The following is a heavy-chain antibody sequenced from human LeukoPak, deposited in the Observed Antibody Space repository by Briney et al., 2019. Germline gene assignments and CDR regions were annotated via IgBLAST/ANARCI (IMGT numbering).Heavy chain of an antibody. CDR3: ARDPPACSGGSCYSVNYFDY. J-gene: IGHJ4*02. CDR1: GYTFTSYY. CDR2: INPSGGST. V-gene: IGHV1-46*01. Sequence: ASVKVSCKASGYTFTSYYIHWVRQAPGQGLGWMGIINPSGGSTRYAQKFQGRVTMTRDMSTSTVYMELSSLRSEDTAVYYCARDPPACSGGSCYSVNYFDYWGQGTLVTVSS. D-gene: IGHD2-15*01.